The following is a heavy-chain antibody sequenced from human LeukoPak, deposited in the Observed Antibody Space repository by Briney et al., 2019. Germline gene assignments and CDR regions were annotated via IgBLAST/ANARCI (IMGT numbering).Heavy chain of an antibody. CDR1: GGSISSSSYY. CDR2: IYYSGST. CDR3: TRTLRFFTHYYMDV. Sequence: NPSETLSLTCTVSGGSISSSSYYWGWIRQPPGKGLEWIGSIYYSGSTYYNPSLKSRVTISVDTSKNQFSLKLSSVTAADTAVYYCTRTLRFFTHYYMDVWGKGTTVTVSS. D-gene: IGHD3-3*01. J-gene: IGHJ6*03. V-gene: IGHV4-39*07.